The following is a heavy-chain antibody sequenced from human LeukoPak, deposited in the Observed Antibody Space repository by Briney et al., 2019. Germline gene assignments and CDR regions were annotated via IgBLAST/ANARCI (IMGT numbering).Heavy chain of an antibody. V-gene: IGHV3-64*01. Sequence: GGSLRLSCAASGFTFSSYAMHWVRQAPGKGLEYVSAISSNGGSTYYANSVKGRFTISRDNSKNTLYLQMGSLRAEDMAVYYCARSSGYDKFFDYWGQGTLVTVSS. D-gene: IGHD3-9*01. CDR1: GFTFSSYA. CDR2: ISSNGGST. CDR3: ARSSGYDKFFDY. J-gene: IGHJ4*02.